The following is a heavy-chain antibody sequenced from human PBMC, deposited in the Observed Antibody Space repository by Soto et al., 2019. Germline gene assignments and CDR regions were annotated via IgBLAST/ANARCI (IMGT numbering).Heavy chain of an antibody. CDR1: GFTVSTYS. Sequence: GGSLRFSCAASGFTVSTYSMNRVRQAQGKGQEWVLYISYSGSTIYYADSVKGRFTISRDNAKNSLYLQMSSLRDEDSAIYYCVKAPSDRLFHDWGKGTLVTVAS. J-gene: IGHJ1*01. V-gene: IGHV3-48*02. CDR2: ISYSGSTI. CDR3: VKAPSDRLFHD. D-gene: IGHD3-22*01.